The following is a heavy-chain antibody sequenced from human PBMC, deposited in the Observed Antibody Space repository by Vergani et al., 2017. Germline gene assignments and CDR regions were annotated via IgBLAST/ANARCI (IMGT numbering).Heavy chain of an antibody. J-gene: IGHJ4*02. D-gene: IGHD2-2*01. CDR1: GFTFSSYA. V-gene: IGHV3-23*01. CDR3: TTRYCSSTSCYADFDY. CDR2: ISGSGGST. Sequence: EVQLLESGGGLVQPGGSLRLSCAASGFTFSSYAMSWVRQAPGKGLEWVSAISGSGGSTYYADSVKGRFTISRDNSKNTLYLQMNSLKTEDTAVYYCTTRYCSSTSCYADFDYWGQGTLVTVSS.